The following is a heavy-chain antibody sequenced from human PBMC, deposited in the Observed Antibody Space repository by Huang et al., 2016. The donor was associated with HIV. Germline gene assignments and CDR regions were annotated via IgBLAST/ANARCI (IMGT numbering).Heavy chain of an antibody. CDR2: INPNRGGT. V-gene: IGHV1-2*02. J-gene: IGHJ3*02. D-gene: IGHD3-22*01. Sequence: QVQLVQSGAEVKKPGASVTVSCNASGYTFTGYYMHWVRQAPGQGLEWRGWINPNRGGTNYAQKCQGRVTMTRDTSISTAYMELSRLRSDDTAVYYCGYDSSGLDAFDIWGQGTMVTVSS. CDR1: GYTFTGYY. CDR3: GYDSSGLDAFDI.